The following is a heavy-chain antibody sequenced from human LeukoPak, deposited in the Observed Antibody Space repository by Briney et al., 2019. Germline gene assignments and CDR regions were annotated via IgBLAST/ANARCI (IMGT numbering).Heavy chain of an antibody. D-gene: IGHD6-13*01. CDR3: VRAGGSSWSDF. Sequence: PGGSLRLSRAASGFTFSSYWMSWVRQSPGKGLEWVANINQDGSENHYVDSVKGRFTISRDNAKNSVFVQMNGLRVEDTAVYYCVRAGGSSWSDFWGQGTLVTVSS. CDR1: GFTFSSYW. CDR2: INQDGSEN. V-gene: IGHV3-7*01. J-gene: IGHJ4*02.